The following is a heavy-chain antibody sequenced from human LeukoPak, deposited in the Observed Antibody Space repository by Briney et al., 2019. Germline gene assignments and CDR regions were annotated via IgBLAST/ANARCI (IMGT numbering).Heavy chain of an antibody. CDR1: GHTFTSYG. D-gene: IGHD3-16*01. CDR3: ARVGWGPPPDAFDI. J-gene: IGHJ3*02. CDR2: ISAYNGNT. V-gene: IGHV1-18*01. Sequence: ASVKVSCKASGHTFTSYGISWVRQAPGQGLEWMGWISAYNGNTNYAQKLQGRVTMTTDTSTSTAYMELRSLRSDDTAVYYCARVGWGPPPDAFDIWGQGTMVTVSS.